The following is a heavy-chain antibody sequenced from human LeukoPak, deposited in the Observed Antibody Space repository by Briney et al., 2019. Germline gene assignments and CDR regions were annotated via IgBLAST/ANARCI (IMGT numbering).Heavy chain of an antibody. V-gene: IGHV1-8*01. Sequence: VASVKVSCKASGYTFTSYDINWVRQATGQGLEWMGWMNPNSGNTGYAQKFQGRVTMTRNTSISTAYMELSSLRSEDTAVYYCARAMVRGVNHYYYYYMDVWGKGTTVTISS. CDR3: ARAMVRGVNHYYYYYMDV. CDR1: GYTFTSYD. CDR2: MNPNSGNT. J-gene: IGHJ6*03. D-gene: IGHD3-10*01.